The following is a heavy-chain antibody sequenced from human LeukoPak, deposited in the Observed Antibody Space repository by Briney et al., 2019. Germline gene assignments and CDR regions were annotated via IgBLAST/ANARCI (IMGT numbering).Heavy chain of an antibody. V-gene: IGHV3-23*01. Sequence: GGSLRLSRAASGFTFSSYAMMWVRQAPGKGLDWVSTISVSGGSPNYADSVKGRFTISRDNSKNTLFLQMNSLRAEDTALYYCAKGLREYDFWSGYATWGQGTLVTVSS. CDR3: AKGLREYDFWSGYAT. CDR1: GFTFSSYA. CDR2: ISVSGGSP. J-gene: IGHJ5*02. D-gene: IGHD3-3*01.